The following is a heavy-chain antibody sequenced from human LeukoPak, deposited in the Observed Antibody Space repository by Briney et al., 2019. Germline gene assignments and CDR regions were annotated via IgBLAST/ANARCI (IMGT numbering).Heavy chain of an antibody. CDR1: GFTFSSYW. D-gene: IGHD4-17*01. Sequence: GGSLRLSCAASGFTFSSYWMSWVRQAPGKGLEWVANIKQDGSEKYYVDSVKGRFTISRDNAKNSLYRQMNSLRAEDTAVYYCARDYGDPYYYFYDMDVWGQGTTVTVSS. CDR3: ARDYGDPYYYFYDMDV. V-gene: IGHV3-7*01. CDR2: IKQDGSEK. J-gene: IGHJ6*02.